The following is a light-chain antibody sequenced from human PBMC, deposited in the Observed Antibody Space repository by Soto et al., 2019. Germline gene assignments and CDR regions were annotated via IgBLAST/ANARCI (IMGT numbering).Light chain of an antibody. CDR1: QGISSY. CDR3: QQVNSFPIT. J-gene: IGKJ5*01. V-gene: IGKV1D-12*01. CDR2: TAS. Sequence: IRMTQSPSSFSASTGDRVTITCRASQGISSYLNWYQQKPGKAPNLLIYTASSLQSGVPSRFSGSGSGTDFTLTISSLQPEDFATYYCQQVNSFPITFGQGTRREIK.